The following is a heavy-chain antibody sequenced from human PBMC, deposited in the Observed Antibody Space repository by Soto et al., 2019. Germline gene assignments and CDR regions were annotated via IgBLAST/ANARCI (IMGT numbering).Heavy chain of an antibody. D-gene: IGHD2-21*02. CDR1: GYTFTSYY. Sequence: QVQLVQSGAEVKKPGASVKVSCKASGYTFTSYYMHWVRQAPGQGLEWMGIINPSGGSTSYAQKFQGRVIMTRDTSTSTVYMELSSLRSEDTAVYYCARAQANVVVTAQGGYFDYWGQGTLVTVSS. CDR3: ARAQANVVVTAQGGYFDY. CDR2: INPSGGST. V-gene: IGHV1-46*01. J-gene: IGHJ4*02.